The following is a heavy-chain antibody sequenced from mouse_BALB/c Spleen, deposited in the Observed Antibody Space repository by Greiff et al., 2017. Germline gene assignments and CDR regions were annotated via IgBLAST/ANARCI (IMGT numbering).Heavy chain of an antibody. J-gene: IGHJ3*01. D-gene: IGHD1-2*01. CDR1: GYSITSDYA. CDR2: ISYSGST. CDR3: AREDYGYGFAY. V-gene: IGHV3-2*02. Sequence: EVKLMESGPGLVKPSQSLSLTCTVTGYSITSDYAWNWIRPFPGNKLEWMGYISYSGSTSYNPSLKSRISITRDTSKNQFFLQLNSVTTEDTATYYCAREDYGYGFAYWGQGTLVTVSA.